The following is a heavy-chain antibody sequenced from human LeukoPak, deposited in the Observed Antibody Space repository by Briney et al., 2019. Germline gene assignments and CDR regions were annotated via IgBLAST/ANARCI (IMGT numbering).Heavy chain of an antibody. CDR1: GYSFTSYW. CDR3: ARPRAYYYDSSGYYEV. D-gene: IGHD3-22*01. Sequence: GESQKISCKGSGYSFTSYWIGWVRQMPGKGLEWMGIIYPGDSDTRYSPSFQGQVTISADKSISTAYLQWSSLKASDTAMYYCARPRAYYYDSSGYYEVWGQGTLVTVSS. J-gene: IGHJ4*02. CDR2: IYPGDSDT. V-gene: IGHV5-51*01.